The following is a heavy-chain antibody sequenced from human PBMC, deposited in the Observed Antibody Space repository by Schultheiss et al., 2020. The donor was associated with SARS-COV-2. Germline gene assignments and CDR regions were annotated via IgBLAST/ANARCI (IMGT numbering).Heavy chain of an antibody. CDR2: IYPGDSDT. Sequence: GESLKISCKGSGYSFTSYWIGWVRQMPGKGLEWMGIIYPGDSDTNYSPSFQGHVTISADKSISTAYLQWSSLKASDTAMYYCARHLGYGGGSYGTGYWGQGTLVTVSS. V-gene: IGHV5-51*01. CDR1: GYSFTSYW. CDR3: ARHLGYGGGSYGTGY. J-gene: IGHJ4*02. D-gene: IGHD1-26*01.